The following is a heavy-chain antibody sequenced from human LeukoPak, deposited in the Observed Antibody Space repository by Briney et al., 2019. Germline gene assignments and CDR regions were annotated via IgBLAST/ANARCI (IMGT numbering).Heavy chain of an antibody. D-gene: IGHD3-22*01. J-gene: IGHJ5*01. CDR2: IKQDGSET. V-gene: IGHV3-7*01. CDR1: GFTSGFTFSSYW. CDR3: ATPGYFNNGRYYHDS. Sequence: GGSLRLSCAASGFTSGFTFSSYWMTWVRQAPGRGPEWVANIKQDGSETYYVDSVKGRFTISRDNAKSSLYLQMDSLGAEDTAVYHCATPGYFNNGRYYHDSWGQGTLVTVSS.